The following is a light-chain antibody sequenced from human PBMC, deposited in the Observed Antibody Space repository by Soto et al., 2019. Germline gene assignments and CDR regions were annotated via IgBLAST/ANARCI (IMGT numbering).Light chain of an antibody. CDR2: GAS. CDR3: HQYGSAPWT. V-gene: IGKV3-20*01. Sequence: IVLTQSPGTLSLSPGEIGALSCRASQSVSSNYVAWYQQKPGQAPRLLISGASNRATGTPDRFRGSGSGTDFTLTITRLEPEDFAVYYCHQYGSAPWTFGQGTKVDIK. J-gene: IGKJ1*01. CDR1: QSVSSNY.